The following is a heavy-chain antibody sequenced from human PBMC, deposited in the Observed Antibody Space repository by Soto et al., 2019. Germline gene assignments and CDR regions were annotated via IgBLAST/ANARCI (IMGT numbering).Heavy chain of an antibody. V-gene: IGHV4-34*01. CDR1: GGKSGGYD. J-gene: IGHJ4*02. CDR2: INHSGST. Sequence: VEGGKSGGYDGSRIRKKTGKGLEWIGEINHSGSTNYNPSLKSRVTISVDTSKDQFSLKLSSVTAADTAVYYCARGPLRLGELSLPPPYYFDYWGQGTLVTVSS. CDR3: ARGPLRLGELSLPPPYYFDY. D-gene: IGHD3-16*02.